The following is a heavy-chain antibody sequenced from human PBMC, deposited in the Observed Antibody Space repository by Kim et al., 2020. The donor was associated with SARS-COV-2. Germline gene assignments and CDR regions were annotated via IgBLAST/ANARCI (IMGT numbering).Heavy chain of an antibody. D-gene: IGHD6-13*01. Sequence: GGSLRLSCAASGFIFNTYWMTWVRQAPGKGLEWVANIKKDGSEKYYVDSVKGRFTISRDNAKNSLFLQIDSLRAEDTAVYYCGSSVAAAGLGYYYYHGMGVWGQGTAVIVSS. J-gene: IGHJ6*02. CDR1: GFIFNTYW. V-gene: IGHV3-7*01. CDR2: IKKDGSEK. CDR3: GSSVAAAGLGYYYYHGMGV.